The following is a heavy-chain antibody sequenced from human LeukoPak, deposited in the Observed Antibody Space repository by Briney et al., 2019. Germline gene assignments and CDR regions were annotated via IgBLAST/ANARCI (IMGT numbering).Heavy chain of an antibody. CDR1: GFTFSSYW. CDR3: ARDFGHCSSTSCFYFDY. V-gene: IGHV3-74*01. D-gene: IGHD2-2*01. CDR2: INSDGSST. J-gene: IGHJ4*02. Sequence: GGSLRLSCAASGFTFSSYWMHWVRQAPGKGLVWVSRINSDGSSTSYADSVKGRLTISRDNAKNTLYLQMNSLRAEDTAVYYCARDFGHCSSTSCFYFDYWGQGTLVTVSS.